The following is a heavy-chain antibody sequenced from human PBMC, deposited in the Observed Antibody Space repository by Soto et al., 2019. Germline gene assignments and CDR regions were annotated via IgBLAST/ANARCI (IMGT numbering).Heavy chain of an antibody. Sequence: QMQLVQSGPEVKKPGTSVKVSCKASGFIFTSSSVQWVRQARGQRLEWIGWITVGTGNTNYAQKFQERVTITRDMSTSTDYMELSNLRSEDTAVYYCAAGDSSGYYGGWGQGTQVTVSS. D-gene: IGHD3-22*01. V-gene: IGHV1-58*01. J-gene: IGHJ4*02. CDR3: AAGDSSGYYGG. CDR1: GFIFTSSS. CDR2: ITVGTGNT.